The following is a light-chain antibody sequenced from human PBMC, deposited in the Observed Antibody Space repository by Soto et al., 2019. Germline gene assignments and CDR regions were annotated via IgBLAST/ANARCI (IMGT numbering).Light chain of an antibody. Sequence: EIVLTQSPDTLSFSPGERATLSCRASQTVTSGYLAWYQQKPGQAPRLLIYGASSRATGIPDRFSGSGSGTDFTLTISRLEPEDFAVYYCQQYGSSPPITFGQGTRLEIK. CDR3: QQYGSSPPIT. CDR1: QTVTSGY. CDR2: GAS. V-gene: IGKV3-20*01. J-gene: IGKJ5*01.